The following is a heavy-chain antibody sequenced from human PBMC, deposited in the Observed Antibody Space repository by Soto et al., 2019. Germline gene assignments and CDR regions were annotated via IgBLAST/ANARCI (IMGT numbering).Heavy chain of an antibody. V-gene: IGHV1-18*01. Sequence: ASVKVSCKASGYTFSNYGISWVRQAPGQGLEWMGWISAYNGNTNYAQKLQGRVTMTTDTSTSTAYMELRSLRSDDTAIYYCARAMPTWTNAGGVYWGQGTLFTAS. CDR3: ARAMPTWTNAGGVY. CDR1: GYTFSNYG. CDR2: ISAYNGNT. D-gene: IGHD1-26*01. J-gene: IGHJ4*02.